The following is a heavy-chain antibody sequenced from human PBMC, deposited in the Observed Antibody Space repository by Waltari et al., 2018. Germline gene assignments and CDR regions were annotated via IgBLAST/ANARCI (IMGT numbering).Heavy chain of an antibody. D-gene: IGHD4-17*01. CDR3: ARDEVYGDYGGDAFDI. CDR1: GFNFSSYS. V-gene: IGHV3-21*03. CDR2: ISSSSSYI. J-gene: IGHJ3*02. Sequence: EVQLVESGGGLVKPGGSLRLSCAASGFNFSSYSMNWVRQAPGKGLEWVSSISSSSSYIYYADSVKGRFTISRDNAKNSLYLQMNSLRAEDTAVYYCARDEVYGDYGGDAFDIWGQGTMVTVSS.